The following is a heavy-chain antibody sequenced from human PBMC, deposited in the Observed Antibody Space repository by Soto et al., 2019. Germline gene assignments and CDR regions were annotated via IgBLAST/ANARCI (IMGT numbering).Heavy chain of an antibody. D-gene: IGHD3-3*01. CDR2: ISSSGSTI. Sequence: PGGSLRLSCAASGFTFSSYEMNWVRQAPGKGLEWVSYISSSGSTIYYADSVKGRFTISRDNAKNSLYLQMNSLRAEDTAVYYCARGTNYDFWSGYYTPWFDPWGQGTLVTVSS. V-gene: IGHV3-48*03. CDR1: GFTFSSYE. J-gene: IGHJ5*02. CDR3: ARGTNYDFWSGYYTPWFDP.